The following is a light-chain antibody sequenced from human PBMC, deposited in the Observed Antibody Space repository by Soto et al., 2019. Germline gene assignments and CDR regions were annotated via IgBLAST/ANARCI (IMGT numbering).Light chain of an antibody. CDR2: DAS. CDR3: QQRLMT. J-gene: IGKJ1*01. V-gene: IGKV3-11*01. CDR1: QSVSSY. Sequence: LVLTQSPATLSLSPGERATLSCRASQSVSSYLAWYQQKTGQAPRLLIYDASSRVVGIPARFRCIGSGTDFTLTVSSLEPEDVAVYYCQQRLMTFGQGTKVDIK.